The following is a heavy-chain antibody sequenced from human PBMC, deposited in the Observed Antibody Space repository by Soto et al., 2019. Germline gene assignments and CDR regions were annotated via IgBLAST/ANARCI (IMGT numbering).Heavy chain of an antibody. CDR2: IKQDGSEK. Sequence: GGSLRLSXAASGFTFSSYCMSGVRQAPGKGLEWVANIKQDGSEKYYVDSVKGRFTISRDNAKNSLYLQMNSLRAEDTAVYYCASAYLYYDILTGYSLIDYWGQGTLVTVSS. J-gene: IGHJ4*02. CDR3: ASAYLYYDILTGYSLIDY. D-gene: IGHD3-9*01. V-gene: IGHV3-7*03. CDR1: GFTFSSYC.